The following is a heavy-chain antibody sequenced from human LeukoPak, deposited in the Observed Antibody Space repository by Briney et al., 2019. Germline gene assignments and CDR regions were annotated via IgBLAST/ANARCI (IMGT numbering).Heavy chain of an antibody. V-gene: IGHV3-7*01. J-gene: IGHJ4*02. Sequence: GGSLGLSCTASGFTLSSYEMSWIRQAPGKGREWVANIKQDGSEKYYVDSVKGRFTISRDNAKNSLYLQMNRLRAEDTAVYYCARDPPRYYYDSSGYYTPFDYWGQGTLVTVSS. CDR3: ARDPPRYYYDSSGYYTPFDY. D-gene: IGHD3-22*01. CDR2: IKQDGSEK. CDR1: GFTLSSYE.